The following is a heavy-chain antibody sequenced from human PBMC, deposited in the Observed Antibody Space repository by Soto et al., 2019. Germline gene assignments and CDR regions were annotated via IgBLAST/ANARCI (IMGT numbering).Heavy chain of an antibody. CDR2: ISGSGGST. CDR1: GFNFSSYS. J-gene: IGHJ4*02. Sequence: GGSLRLSCAASGFNFSSYSMSWVRQAPGKGLEWVSAISGSGGSTYYADSAKGRFTISRDNSKNTLYLQMNSLRAEDTAVYYCYCSPHHGPFDYWGQGTLVTVSS. CDR3: YCSPHHGPFDY. D-gene: IGHD2-15*01. V-gene: IGHV3-23*01.